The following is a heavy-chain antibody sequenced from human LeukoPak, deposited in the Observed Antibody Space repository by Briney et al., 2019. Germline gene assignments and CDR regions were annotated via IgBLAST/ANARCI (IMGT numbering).Heavy chain of an antibody. Sequence: GGSLRLSCAASGFTFSSYWMHWVRQAPGKGLVWVSRINSDGSSTSYADSVKGRFTISRDNAKNTLYLQMNSLRAEDTAVYYCARVGPREYYYDSSGYHDYWGQGTLVTVSS. D-gene: IGHD3-22*01. CDR3: ARVGPREYYYDSSGYHDY. CDR2: INSDGSST. V-gene: IGHV3-74*01. CDR1: GFTFSSYW. J-gene: IGHJ4*02.